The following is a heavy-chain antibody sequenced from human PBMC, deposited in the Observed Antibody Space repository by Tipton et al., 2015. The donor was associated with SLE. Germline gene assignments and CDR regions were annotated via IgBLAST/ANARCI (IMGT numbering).Heavy chain of an antibody. D-gene: IGHD6-19*01. CDR1: GGSISNYY. V-gene: IGHV4-4*07. J-gene: IGHJ4*02. CDR2: IYTSGST. Sequence: TLSLTCTVSGGSISNYYWSWIRQPAGKGLEWIGRIYTSGSTNYSPSLKSRVTMSVDTSKNQFSLKLSSVTAADTAVYYCARGPFQRWPPGAYWGQGTLVTVSS. CDR3: ARGPFQRWPPGAY.